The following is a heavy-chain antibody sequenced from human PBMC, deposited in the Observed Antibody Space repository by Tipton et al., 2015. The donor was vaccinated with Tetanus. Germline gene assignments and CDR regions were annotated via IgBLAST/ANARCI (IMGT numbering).Heavy chain of an antibody. J-gene: IGHJ5*02. D-gene: IGHD6-19*01. CDR2: VSYSGST. CDR3: ASLPKHWLAPRGAP. CDR1: GGSISSPSYY. Sequence: TLSLTCTVSGGSISSPSYYWGWIRQPPGKGLEWIASVSYSGSTYYNPSLKSRVTMSLDTSKNQFSVRLTSVTAADTAVYYCASLPKHWLAPRGAPWGQGTLVTVSS. V-gene: IGHV4-39*01.